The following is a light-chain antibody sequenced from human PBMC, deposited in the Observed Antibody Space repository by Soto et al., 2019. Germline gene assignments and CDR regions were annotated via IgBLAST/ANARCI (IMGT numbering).Light chain of an antibody. CDR1: QSVSNK. CDR2: ATS. V-gene: IGKV3D-15*01. J-gene: IGKJ4*01. Sequence: TQSPATLSVSPGHTVSLYCRASQSVSNKLAWFQQKPGQAPRLLMSATSTRATGIPARFSGSGSGTEFTLTVSSLQSEDFALYFCHQYDYWPFTFGGGTKVDIK. CDR3: HQYDYWPFT.